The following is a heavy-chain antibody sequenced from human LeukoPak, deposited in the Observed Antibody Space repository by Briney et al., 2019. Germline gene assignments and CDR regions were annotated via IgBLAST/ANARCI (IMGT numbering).Heavy chain of an antibody. V-gene: IGHV3-11*03. Sequence: GGSLRLSCAASGFSFSEYYMSWIRQAPGKGLEWVSCISSGSSYTNYTDSVKGRFTISRDNAKRSLYLQMNSLTAEDTAVYYCARSGGTYGWFDPWGQGTLVTVSS. J-gene: IGHJ5*02. CDR1: GFSFSEYY. CDR3: ARSGGTYGWFDP. D-gene: IGHD1-26*01. CDR2: ISSGSSYT.